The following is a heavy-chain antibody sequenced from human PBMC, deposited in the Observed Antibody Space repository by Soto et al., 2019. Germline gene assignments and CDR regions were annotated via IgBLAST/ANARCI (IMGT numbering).Heavy chain of an antibody. CDR3: ARDPAWGSIDT. D-gene: IGHD7-27*01. CDR2: IDPVGSQV. J-gene: IGHJ4*02. Sequence: GGSLRLSCEASGLSFSSSWMSWVRQAPGKGLEWVADIDPVGSQVLYVASVMGRFTVSRDNAKKSLFLQMNSLRVEDTAFYYFARDPAWGSIDTWGPENLLTIYS. CDR1: GLSFSSSW. V-gene: IGHV3-7*01.